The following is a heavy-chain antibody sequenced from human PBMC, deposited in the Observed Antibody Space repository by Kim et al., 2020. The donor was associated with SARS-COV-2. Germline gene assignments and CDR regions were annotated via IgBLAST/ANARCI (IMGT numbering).Heavy chain of an antibody. J-gene: IGHJ5*02. CDR3: VRDTGTTVTVGGLGAHCVGP. D-gene: IGHD1-26*01. Sequence: SETLSLTCAVSDDSLTSDNWWTWVRQSPEKGLEWIGQIYHRGGTKYNPSLNGRVTISMDKSKNQLSLKLTSVTAADTAVYYCVRDTGTTVTVGGLGAHCVGPWARGILVTVSS. CDR2: IYHRGGT. CDR1: DDSLTSDNW. V-gene: IGHV4-4*02.